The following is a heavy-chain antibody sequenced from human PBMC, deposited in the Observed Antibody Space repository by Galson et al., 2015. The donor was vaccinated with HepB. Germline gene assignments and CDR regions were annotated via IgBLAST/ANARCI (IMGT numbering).Heavy chain of an antibody. CDR3: ARSTYYYHTNGYGFDWFDP. CDR2: INAANGNT. CDR1: GYRFGSYA. Sequence: SVKVSCKASGYRFGSYAMHWVRQAPGQRLEWMGWINAANGNTEYSQKFQGRVTITRDTSASTAYMDLRSLRSEDTGVYYCARSTYYYHTNGYGFDWFDPWGQGTLVTVSS. D-gene: IGHD3-22*01. J-gene: IGHJ5*02. V-gene: IGHV1-3*01.